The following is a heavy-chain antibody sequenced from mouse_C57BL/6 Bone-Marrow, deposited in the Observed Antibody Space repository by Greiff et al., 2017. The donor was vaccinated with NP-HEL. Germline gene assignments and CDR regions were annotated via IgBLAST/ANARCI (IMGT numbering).Heavy chain of an antibody. D-gene: IGHD1-1*01. V-gene: IGHV5-17*01. Sequence: EVKLVESGGGLVKPGGSLKLSCAASGFTFSDYGMHWVRQAPEKGLEWVAYISSGSSTIYYADTVKGRFTISRDNAKNTLFLQMTSLRSEDTAMYYCARRITTVVATRAMDYWGQGTSVTVSS. CDR2: ISSGSSTI. CDR3: ARRITTVVATRAMDY. CDR1: GFTFSDYG. J-gene: IGHJ4*01.